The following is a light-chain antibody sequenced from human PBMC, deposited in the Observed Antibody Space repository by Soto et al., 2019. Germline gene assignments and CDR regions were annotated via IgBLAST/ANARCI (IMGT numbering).Light chain of an antibody. V-gene: IGKV3-11*01. CDR1: QSVLSD. Sequence: EIVLTQSPATMSLSPGERATLSCRASQSVLSDLAWYQQKPGQAPRLLIYDASNRATGTPARFSGSGSGTDFTLTISSLEPEDFAVYYCQQRSNWPPFTFGQGTRLEIK. CDR2: DAS. J-gene: IGKJ5*01. CDR3: QQRSNWPPFT.